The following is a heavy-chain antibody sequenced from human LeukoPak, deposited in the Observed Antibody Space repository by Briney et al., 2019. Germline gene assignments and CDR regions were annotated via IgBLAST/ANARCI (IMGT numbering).Heavy chain of an antibody. V-gene: IGHV4-30-2*01. D-gene: IGHD3-22*01. J-gene: IGHJ5*02. CDR1: GGSISSGGYY. Sequence: PSQTMSLTCTVSGGSISSGGYYWSWIRQPPGKGLEWIGYIYHSGSTYYNPSLKSRVTISVDRSKNQFSLKLGSVTAADTAVYYCARVIVVADNWFDPWGQGTLVTVSS. CDR2: IYHSGST. CDR3: ARVIVVADNWFDP.